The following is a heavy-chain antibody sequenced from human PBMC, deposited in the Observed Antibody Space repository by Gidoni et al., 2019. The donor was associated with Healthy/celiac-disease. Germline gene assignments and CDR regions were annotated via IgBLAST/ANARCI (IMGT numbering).Heavy chain of an antibody. D-gene: IGHD1-1*01. V-gene: IGHV1-2*06. CDR3: ARSPGSINWNDEDY. CDR2: INPNSGGT. J-gene: IGHJ4*02. CDR1: GSTFSGYY. Sequence: QVQLVQSGAEVKKPGASVKVSCQASGSTFSGYYLHWVRQASGQGLEWMGRINPNSGGTNDEQKFQGRVTMTRDTSIRTAYMELSRLRSDDTAVYYCARSPGSINWNDEDYWGQGTLGTVSS.